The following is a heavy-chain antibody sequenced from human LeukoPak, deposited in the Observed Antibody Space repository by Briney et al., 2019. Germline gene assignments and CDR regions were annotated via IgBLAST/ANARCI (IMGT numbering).Heavy chain of an antibody. CDR2: IYPGDSDT. D-gene: IGHD2/OR15-2a*01. CDR1: GYSFTSYW. Sequence: GESLQISCKGSGYSFTSYWIGWVRQLPGKGLEWMGIIYPGDSDTRYSPSFQGQVTISADKSISTAYLQWSSLKASDTAMHYCARLVGLFNNYYYGMDVWGQGTTVTVSS. J-gene: IGHJ6*02. CDR3: ARLVGLFNNYYYGMDV. V-gene: IGHV5-51*01.